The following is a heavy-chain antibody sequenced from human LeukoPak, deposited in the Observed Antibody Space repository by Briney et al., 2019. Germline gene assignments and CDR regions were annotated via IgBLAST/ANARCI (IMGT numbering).Heavy chain of an antibody. J-gene: IGHJ6*02. Sequence: SETLSLTCTVSGGSISSSSYYWGWIRQPPGKGLEWIGSIYYSGSTYYNPSLKSRVTISIDTSKNQFSLKLSSVTAADTAVYYCARVPTYCTNGVCYLQYYYYYYGMDVWGQGTTVTVSS. CDR3: ARVPTYCTNGVCYLQYYYYYYGMDV. D-gene: IGHD2-8*01. CDR1: GGSISSSSYY. CDR2: IYYSGST. V-gene: IGHV4-39*01.